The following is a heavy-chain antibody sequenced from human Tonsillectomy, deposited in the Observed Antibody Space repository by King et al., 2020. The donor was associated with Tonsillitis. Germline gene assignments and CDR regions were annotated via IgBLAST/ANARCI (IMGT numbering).Heavy chain of an antibody. Sequence: LQLQESGPGLVKPSETLSLTCTVSDGSISSYYWSWIRRPPGKGLEWIGYNYYTWSTNYNPSLKSRVTISVDTSKNQISLNLTSVTAADTAVYYCARVPPVAANKYYFDYWGQGTLVTVSS. CDR2: NYYTWST. J-gene: IGHJ4*02. V-gene: IGHV4-59*01. CDR1: DGSISSYY. CDR3: ARVPPVAANKYYFDY. D-gene: IGHD6-19*01.